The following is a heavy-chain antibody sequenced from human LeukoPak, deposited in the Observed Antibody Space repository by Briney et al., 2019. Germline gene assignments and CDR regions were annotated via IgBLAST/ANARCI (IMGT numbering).Heavy chain of an antibody. CDR3: ARHASSSWYGDYYYYYYMDV. D-gene: IGHD6-13*01. CDR1: GGSISSYY. J-gene: IGHJ6*03. V-gene: IGHV4-4*09. Sequence: SEPLSFTSTVSGGSISSYYWSWIQQPPGKLLEWIGYIYTSGSTNYNPSLKSRVTISVDTSKSQFSLKLSSVTAADTAVYYCARHASSSWYGDYYYYYYMDVWGKGTTVTVSS. CDR2: IYTSGST.